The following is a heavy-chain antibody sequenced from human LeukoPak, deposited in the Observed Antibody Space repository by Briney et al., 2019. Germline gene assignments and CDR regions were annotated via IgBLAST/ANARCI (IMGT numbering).Heavy chain of an antibody. Sequence: ASVKVSCKASGYTFTGYYMHWVRQAPGQGLEWMGRINPNSGGTNYAQKFQGRVTMTRDTSISTAHMELSRLRSDVTAVYYCARDPVYYDSSGYNDAFDIWGQGTMVTVSS. V-gene: IGHV1-2*06. CDR3: ARDPVYYDSSGYNDAFDI. CDR2: INPNSGGT. D-gene: IGHD3-22*01. J-gene: IGHJ3*02. CDR1: GYTFTGYY.